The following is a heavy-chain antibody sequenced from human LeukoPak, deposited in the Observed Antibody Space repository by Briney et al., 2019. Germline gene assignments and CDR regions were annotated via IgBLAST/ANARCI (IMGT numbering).Heavy chain of an antibody. V-gene: IGHV3-21*01. D-gene: IGHD1-26*01. J-gene: IGHJ6*03. CDR3: ARIVGATTPHYYYYMDV. CDR1: GFTFSSYS. CDR2: ISSSSSYI. Sequence: PGGSLRLSCAASGFTFSSYSMNWVRQAPGKGLEWVSSISSSSSYIYYADSVKGRFTISRDNAKNSLYLQMNSLRAEDTAVYYCARIVGATTPHYYYYMDVWGKGTTVTVSS.